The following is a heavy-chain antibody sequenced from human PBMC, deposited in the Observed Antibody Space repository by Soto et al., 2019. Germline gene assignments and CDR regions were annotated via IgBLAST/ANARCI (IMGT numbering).Heavy chain of an antibody. Sequence: ASEPLSLTCTVSGGSISNYYWSWIRQPPGKGLEWIGYMYYSGSTDYNPSLKSRVTISADTSKNQFSLKLSSVTAADTAIYYCARGGFFGIYHTPYFDFWGQGALVTVSS. CDR3: ARGGFFGIYHTPYFDF. CDR1: GGSISNYY. V-gene: IGHV4-59*01. D-gene: IGHD3-3*01. J-gene: IGHJ4*02. CDR2: MYYSGST.